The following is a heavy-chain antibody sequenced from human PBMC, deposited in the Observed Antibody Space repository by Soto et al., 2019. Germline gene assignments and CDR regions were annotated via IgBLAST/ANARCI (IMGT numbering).Heavy chain of an antibody. Sequence: QVQLQESGPGLVKPSGTLSLTCAVSGGSISSSNWWSWVRQPPGKGLEWIGEIYHSGSTNYNPSPESRXXTXVXMSKIQFPLKLSSVTAADTALYYCERVPLPPAFFDSWGQGTLVTVSS. D-gene: IGHD2-2*01. CDR1: GGSISSSNW. J-gene: IGHJ4*02. CDR3: ERVPLPPAFFDS. V-gene: IGHV4-4*02. CDR2: IYHSGST.